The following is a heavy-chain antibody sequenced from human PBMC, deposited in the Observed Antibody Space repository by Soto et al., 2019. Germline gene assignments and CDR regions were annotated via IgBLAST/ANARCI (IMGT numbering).Heavy chain of an antibody. CDR2: INLNSGDT. Sequence: QAQLVQSGAEVKKPGASVKVSCQASGYTFTGYYMHWVRQAPGQGLEWLGWINLNSGDTNYAQKFLGSVTMTRDTSISTADVELTRLRSDDTAVYYCARGSPTLEQWLVRWLDPWGQGTLLTVSS. CDR1: GYTFTGYY. V-gene: IGHV1-2*04. D-gene: IGHD6-19*01. CDR3: ARGSPTLEQWLVRWLDP. J-gene: IGHJ5*02.